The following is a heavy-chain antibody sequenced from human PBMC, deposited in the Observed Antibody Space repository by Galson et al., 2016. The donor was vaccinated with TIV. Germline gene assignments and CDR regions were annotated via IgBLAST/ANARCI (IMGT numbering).Heavy chain of an antibody. CDR3: ARYLRSSSFDY. J-gene: IGHJ4*02. CDR2: IKQDGGEK. CDR1: GFSFSNDW. Sequence: SLRLSCAASGFSFSNDWMSWVRQAPGKGLEWVANIKQDGGEKYYVDSVKGRFTISRDNAKNSLYLQMNSLRAEDTAVYYCARYLRSSSFDYWGQGTLVTVSS. V-gene: IGHV3-7*01.